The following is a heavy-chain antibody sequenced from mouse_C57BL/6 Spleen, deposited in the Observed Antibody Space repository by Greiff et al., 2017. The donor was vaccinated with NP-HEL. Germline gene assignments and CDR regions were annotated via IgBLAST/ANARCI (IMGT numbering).Heavy chain of an antibody. D-gene: IGHD1-1*01. J-gene: IGHJ2*01. CDR1: GYTFTSYW. Sequence: VQLQQSGAELVKPGASVKMSCKASGYTFTSYWITWVKQRPGQGLEWIGDIYPGSGSTNYNEKFKSKATLTVDTSSSTAYMQLSSLTSEDSAVYYCARDFYYGSSYVENYFDYWGQGTTLTVSS. V-gene: IGHV1-55*01. CDR3: ARDFYYGSSYVENYFDY. CDR2: IYPGSGST.